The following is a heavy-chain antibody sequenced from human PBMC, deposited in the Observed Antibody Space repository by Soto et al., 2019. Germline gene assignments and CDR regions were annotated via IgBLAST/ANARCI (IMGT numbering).Heavy chain of an antibody. V-gene: IGHV4-39*01. CDR2: MYYRMPT. Sequence: SETLSLPCIVLDESIRSSSYYWGWIRQPPGKGLEWIVSMYYRMPTYYNPSFKSRVTISIDTSKNQFSRKLSSVTATDTAVYYCARQRTTVVTQAYFDHWAQGALVTVSS. J-gene: IGHJ4*02. D-gene: IGHD2-21*02. CDR3: ARQRTTVVTQAYFDH. CDR1: DESIRSSSYY.